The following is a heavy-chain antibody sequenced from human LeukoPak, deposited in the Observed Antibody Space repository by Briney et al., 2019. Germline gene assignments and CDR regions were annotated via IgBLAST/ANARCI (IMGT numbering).Heavy chain of an antibody. V-gene: IGHV3-30*18. CDR1: GFTFSSYG. Sequence: GGSLRLSCAASGFTFSSYGMHWVRQAPGKGLEWVAVISYDGSNKYYADSVKGRFTISRDNSKNTLYLQMNRLRAEDTAVYYCAKDGVPYCSSTSCSTAIIYYYGMDVWGQGTTVTVSS. J-gene: IGHJ6*02. CDR3: AKDGVPYCSSTSCSTAIIYYYGMDV. CDR2: ISYDGSNK. D-gene: IGHD2-2*01.